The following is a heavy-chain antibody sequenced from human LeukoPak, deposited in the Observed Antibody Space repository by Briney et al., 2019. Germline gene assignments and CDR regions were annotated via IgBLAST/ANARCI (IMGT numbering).Heavy chain of an antibody. CDR2: IYYSGST. D-gene: IGHD3-16*02. V-gene: IGHV4-39*07. Sequence: PSETLSLTCTVSGGSISSSSYYWGWIRQPPGKGLEWIGSIYYSGSTYYNPSLKSRVTISVDTSKNQFSLKLSSVTAADTAVYYCARWRSPGSLFDPWGQGTLVTVSS. CDR3: ARWRSPGSLFDP. CDR1: GGSISSSSYY. J-gene: IGHJ5*02.